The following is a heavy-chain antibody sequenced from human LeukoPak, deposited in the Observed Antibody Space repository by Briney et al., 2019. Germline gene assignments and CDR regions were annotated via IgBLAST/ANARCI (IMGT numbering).Heavy chain of an antibody. CDR3: ARIAVAGGVAEYFQH. D-gene: IGHD6-19*01. J-gene: IGHJ1*01. CDR1: GGSISSYY. V-gene: IGHV4-59*08. CDR2: IDYSGST. Sequence: SETLSLTCTVSGGSISSYYWSWIRQPPGKGLEWIGYIDYSGSTNYNPSLKSRVTISVDTSKNQFSLKLSSVTAADTAVYYCARIAVAGGVAEYFQHWGQGTLVTVSS.